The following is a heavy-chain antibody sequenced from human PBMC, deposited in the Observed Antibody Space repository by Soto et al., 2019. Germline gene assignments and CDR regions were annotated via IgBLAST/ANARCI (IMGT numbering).Heavy chain of an antibody. V-gene: IGHV5-51*01. J-gene: IGHJ5*02. CDR3: ARLGPDYGALDWFDP. CDR1: GYSFTSYW. Sequence: GESLKISCKGSGYSFTSYWIGWVRQMPGKGLEWMGIIYPGDSDTRYSPSFQGQVTISADKSISTAYLQWSSLKASDTAMYYCARLGPDYGALDWFDPWGQGTMVTVYS. CDR2: IYPGDSDT. D-gene: IGHD4-17*01.